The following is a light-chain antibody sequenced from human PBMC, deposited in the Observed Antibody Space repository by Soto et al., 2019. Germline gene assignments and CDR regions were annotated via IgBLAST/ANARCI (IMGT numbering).Light chain of an antibody. J-gene: IGKJ5*01. CDR3: QQRRNWPIT. CDR1: QSFSSY. V-gene: IGKV3-11*01. CDR2: DAS. Sequence: EIVLTQSPATLSLPPGERATLSCRASQSFSSYLAWYQQKPGQAPRLLIYDASNRATGIPARFSGSGSGTDFTLTISSLEPEDFAVYYCQQRRNWPITFGQGTRLEIK.